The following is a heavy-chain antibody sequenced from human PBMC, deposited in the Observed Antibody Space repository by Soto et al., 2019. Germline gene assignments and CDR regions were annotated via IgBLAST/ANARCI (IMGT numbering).Heavy chain of an antibody. CDR2: ISGSGGST. CDR3: AKVIAARHSFGMDV. J-gene: IGHJ6*02. V-gene: IGHV3-23*01. D-gene: IGHD6-6*01. CDR1: GFTFSSYA. Sequence: GGSLRLSCAASGFTFSSYAMSWVRQAPGKGLEWVSAISGSGGSTYYADSVKGRFTISRDNSKNTLYLQMNSLRAEDTAVYYCAKVIAARHSFGMDVWGQGTTVTVSS.